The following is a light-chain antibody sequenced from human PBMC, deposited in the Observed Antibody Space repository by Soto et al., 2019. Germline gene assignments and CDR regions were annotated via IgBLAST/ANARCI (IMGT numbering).Light chain of an antibody. CDR1: QDIAAY. V-gene: IGKV1-12*01. CDR2: AAS. J-gene: IGKJ1*01. CDR3: QQSYSTPRT. Sequence: DIQVTQSPSSVSASVGDRVTITCRASQDIAAYLAWYQHKPGRAPELLIHAASSLQSGVPSRFSGSGSGTDFTVTISSLQPEDFATYYCQQSYSTPRTFGQGTKVDIK.